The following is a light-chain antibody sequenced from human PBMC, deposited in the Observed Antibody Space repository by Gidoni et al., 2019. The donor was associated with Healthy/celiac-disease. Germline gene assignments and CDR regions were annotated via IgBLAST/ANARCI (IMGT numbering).Light chain of an antibody. Sequence: IAFTPSPGTLSLSPGERAPLSCRASQRVSSSYLAWYQQKPGQAPRLLIYGASSRATGIPDRFSGSGSGTDFTLTISRLEPEDFAVYYCQQYGSSAFTFGPGTKVDIK. J-gene: IGKJ3*01. CDR2: GAS. CDR3: QQYGSSAFT. V-gene: IGKV3-20*01. CDR1: QRVSSSY.